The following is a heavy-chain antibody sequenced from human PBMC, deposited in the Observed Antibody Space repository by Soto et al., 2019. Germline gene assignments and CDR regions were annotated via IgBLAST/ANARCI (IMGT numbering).Heavy chain of an antibody. V-gene: IGHV3-30*18. CDR2: ISYDGSNK. D-gene: IGHD3-22*01. CDR3: AKDRHYYDSSGYFVY. J-gene: IGHJ4*02. CDR1: GFTFSSYG. Sequence: GGSLRLSCAASGFTFSSYGMHWVRQAPGKGLEWVAVISYDGSNKYYADSVKGRFTISRDNSKNTLYLQMNSLRAEDTAVYYCAKDRHYYDSSGYFVYWGQGTLVTVSS.